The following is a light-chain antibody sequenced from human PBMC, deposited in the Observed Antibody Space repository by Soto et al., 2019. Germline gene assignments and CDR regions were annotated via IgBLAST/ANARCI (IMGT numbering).Light chain of an antibody. Sequence: EIVLTQSPGTPSLSPGERATLSCRASQSVSSYLAWYQQKPGQAPRLLVYDASNRATGIPARFSGSGSGTDFTLTISSLEPEDFAVYYCQQRSNWITFGGGTRLEI. CDR3: QQRSNWIT. CDR2: DAS. V-gene: IGKV3-11*01. J-gene: IGKJ5*01. CDR1: QSVSSY.